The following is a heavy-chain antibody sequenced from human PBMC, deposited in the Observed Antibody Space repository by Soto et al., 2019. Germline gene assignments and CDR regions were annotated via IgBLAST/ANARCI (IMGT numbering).Heavy chain of an antibody. CDR2: IRASGSST. CDR3: AKGGYSSYFDY. Sequence: GGSLRLSCAASGFTFASYAMTWVRQAPGKGLEWVSTIRASGSSTYYADSVKGRFTISRDNSKNTQYLQMNTLRAEDMAVYYCAKGGYSSYFDYWGQGTLVTVSS. V-gene: IGHV3-23*01. J-gene: IGHJ4*02. CDR1: GFTFASYA. D-gene: IGHD6-19*01.